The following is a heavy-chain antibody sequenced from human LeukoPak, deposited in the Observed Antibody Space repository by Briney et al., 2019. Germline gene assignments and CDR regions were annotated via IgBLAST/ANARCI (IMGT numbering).Heavy chain of an antibody. Sequence: GESLKISCKGSGYSFTSYWIGWVRQMPGQGLEWMGIIYPDDSNTIYGPSFQGQVTISADKSINTAYLEWSSLKASDTAIYYCARQGAAGKYYYYYMGVWGKGTTVTVSS. CDR3: ARQGAAGKYYYYYMGV. CDR1: GYSFTSYW. J-gene: IGHJ6*03. CDR2: IYPDDSNT. V-gene: IGHV5-51*01. D-gene: IGHD6-13*01.